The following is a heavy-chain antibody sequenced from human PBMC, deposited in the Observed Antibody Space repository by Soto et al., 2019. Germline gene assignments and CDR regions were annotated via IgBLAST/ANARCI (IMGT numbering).Heavy chain of an antibody. CDR3: VRDRAPFWSSPAPDYGMDV. CDR2: IYYSGTT. J-gene: IGHJ6*02. D-gene: IGHD3-3*01. V-gene: IGHV4-30-4*02. Sequence: KTSETLSLTCTVSGGSISSGDYYWSWIRQSPGKGLEWIGPIYYSGTTYYNPSLKSRINISLDTSNNQFSLRLSSVTAADTAVYYCVRDRAPFWSSPAPDYGMDVWGQGTTVTVSS. CDR1: GGSISSGDYY.